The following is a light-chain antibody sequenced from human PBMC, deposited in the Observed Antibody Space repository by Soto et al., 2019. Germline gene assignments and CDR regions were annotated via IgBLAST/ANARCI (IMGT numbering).Light chain of an antibody. V-gene: IGKV3-15*01. J-gene: IGKJ5*01. CDR1: ESVNNK. Sequence: EVVLTQSPATLSVSPGERATLSCRASESVNNKLGWYQQKPGQAPRLLIYCASTRATGIPARFSGSGSGTEFTLTISSLQSEDSAVYYCHQYNNWFPFTFGQGTRLEIK. CDR3: HQYNNWFPFT. CDR2: CAS.